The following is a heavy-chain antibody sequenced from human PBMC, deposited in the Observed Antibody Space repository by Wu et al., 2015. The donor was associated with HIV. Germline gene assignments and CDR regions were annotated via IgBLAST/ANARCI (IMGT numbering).Heavy chain of an antibody. J-gene: IGHJ6*02. Sequence: QVQLVQSGAELKKPGSSVKVSCKVSGGTFSAYGVNWVRQAPGQGLEWMGRIIPIFDTTHYAPKFQGRVMITVDEATSTAYMELSSLRSDDTAIYYCARDLERARYYYYVMDVWGHGTTVTVSS. D-gene: IGHD3-10*02. CDR3: ARDLERARYYYYVMDV. V-gene: IGHV1-69*13. CDR1: GGTFSAYG. CDR2: IIPIFDTT.